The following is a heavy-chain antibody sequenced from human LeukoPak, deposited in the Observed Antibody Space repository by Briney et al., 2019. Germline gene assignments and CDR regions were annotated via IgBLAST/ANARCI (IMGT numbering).Heavy chain of an antibody. CDR2: ISYDGSNK. CDR3: AKDQGYH. Sequence: GRSLRLSCSASGFTFSSYGMHWVRQAPGKGLEWVAVISYDGSNKYYADSVKGRFTISRDNSKNTLYLQMNSLRAEDTAVYYCAKDQGYHWGQGTLVTVSS. V-gene: IGHV3-30*18. CDR1: GFTFSSYG. J-gene: IGHJ5*02.